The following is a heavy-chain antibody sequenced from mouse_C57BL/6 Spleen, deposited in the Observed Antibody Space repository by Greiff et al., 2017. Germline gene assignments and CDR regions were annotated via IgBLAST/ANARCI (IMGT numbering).Heavy chain of an antibody. CDR3: ARGYYGSGGFAY. CDR2: IYPSDSET. CDR1: GYTFTSYW. J-gene: IGHJ3*01. V-gene: IGHV1-61*01. Sequence: VQLQQPGAELVRPGSSVQLSCKASGYTFTSYWMDWVKQRPGQGLEWIGNIYPSDSETHYNQKFKDKATLTVDKSSSTAYMQLSSLTSEDSAVYYCARGYYGSGGFAYWGQGTLVTVSA. D-gene: IGHD1-1*01.